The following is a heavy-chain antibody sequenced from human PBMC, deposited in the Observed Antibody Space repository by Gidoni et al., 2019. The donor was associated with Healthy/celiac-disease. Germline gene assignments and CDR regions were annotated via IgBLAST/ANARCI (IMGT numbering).Heavy chain of an antibody. CDR2: IDPRDSYT. CDR3: ARQVRGYDSYYYYMDG. Sequence: EVQLVQSGAEVKKPGESLRLSCKGSGYSFTSYWISWVRQMPGKGLEWMGRIDPRDSYTNYSPSFQGHVTISADKSISTAYLQWSSLKASDTAMYYCARQVRGYDSYYYYMDGWGKGTTVTVSS. D-gene: IGHD5-12*01. J-gene: IGHJ6*03. CDR1: GYSFTSYW. V-gene: IGHV5-10-1*03.